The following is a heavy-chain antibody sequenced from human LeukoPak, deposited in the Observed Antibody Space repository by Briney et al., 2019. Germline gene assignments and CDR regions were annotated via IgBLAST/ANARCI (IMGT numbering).Heavy chain of an antibody. J-gene: IGHJ3*02. CDR3: ARRSGPEGGAFDI. Sequence: SETLSLTCTVSGGSISSSSYYWGWIRQPPGKGLEWIGSIYYSGSTYYNPSLKSRVTIPVDTSKNQFSLKLSSVTAADTAVYYCARRSGPEGGAFDIWGQGTMVTVSS. D-gene: IGHD1-14*01. CDR2: IYYSGST. CDR1: GGSISSSSYY. V-gene: IGHV4-39*07.